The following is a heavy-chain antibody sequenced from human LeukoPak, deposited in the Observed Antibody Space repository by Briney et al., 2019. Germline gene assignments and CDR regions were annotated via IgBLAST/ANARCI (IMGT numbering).Heavy chain of an antibody. Sequence: GGSLRLSCAASGFTFSSYSMNWVRQAPGKGLEWVAVISYDGSNKYYADSVKGRFTTSRDNAKNSLYLQMNNLRAEDTAVYYCARDRSVFPPSDYWGQGTLVTVSS. CDR2: ISYDGSNK. CDR3: ARDRSVFPPSDY. V-gene: IGHV3-30*03. CDR1: GFTFSSYS. J-gene: IGHJ4*02.